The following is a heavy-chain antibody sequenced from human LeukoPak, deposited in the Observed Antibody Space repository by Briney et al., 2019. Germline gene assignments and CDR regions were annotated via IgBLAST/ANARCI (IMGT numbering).Heavy chain of an antibody. CDR2: INAGNGNT. J-gene: IGHJ4*02. D-gene: IGHD2-15*01. CDR1: GYTFTNYA. CDR3: ARVRDVVVVAATQPDFDY. V-gene: IGHV1-3*01. Sequence: ASVKVSCKSSGYTFTNYAMHWVRQAPGQRLEWMGWINAGNGNTKYSQKFQGRVTMTTDTSTSTAYMELRSLRSDDTAVYYCARVRDVVVVAATQPDFDYWGQGTLVTVSS.